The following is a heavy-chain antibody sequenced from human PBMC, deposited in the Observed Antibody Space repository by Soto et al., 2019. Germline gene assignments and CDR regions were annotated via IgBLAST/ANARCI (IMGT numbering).Heavy chain of an antibody. D-gene: IGHD3-3*01. Sequence: QVQLVESGGGVVQPGRSLRLSCAASGFTFSSYGMHWVRQAPGKGLEWVAVISYDGSNKYYADSVKGRFTISRDNSKNTLYLQMNSLRAEDTAVYYCAKAFRGSRFLGYYGMDVWGQGTTVTVSS. J-gene: IGHJ6*02. CDR3: AKAFRGSRFLGYYGMDV. V-gene: IGHV3-30*18. CDR2: ISYDGSNK. CDR1: GFTFSSYG.